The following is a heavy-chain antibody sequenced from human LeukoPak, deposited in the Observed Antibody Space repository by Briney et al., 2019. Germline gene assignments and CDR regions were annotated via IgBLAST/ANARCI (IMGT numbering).Heavy chain of an antibody. CDR2: ISYDGSYK. CDR3: SKNSADYDQNPDF. J-gene: IGHJ4*02. Sequence: HPGGSLRLSCTASGFTFSSYGMHWIRQAPGKGLEWVAVISYDGSYKYYVDSVKGRFTISRDNSKNTLYVQMNSLRPEDSAVYYCSKNSADYDQNPDFLGQGTLVTVSS. V-gene: IGHV3-30*18. D-gene: IGHD4-17*01. CDR1: GFTFSSYG.